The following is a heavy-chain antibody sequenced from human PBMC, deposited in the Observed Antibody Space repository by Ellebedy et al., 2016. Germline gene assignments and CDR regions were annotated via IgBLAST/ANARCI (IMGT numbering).Heavy chain of an antibody. CDR1: GYTFTGYY. CDR2: INPNSGGT. CDR3: ATHYDILTGLDY. D-gene: IGHD3-9*01. Sequence: ASVKVSXXASGYTFTGYYMHWVRQAPGQGLEWMGWINPNSGGTNYAQKFQGRVTMTRDTSISTAYMELSSLRSEDTAVYYCATHYDILTGLDYWGQGTLVTVSS. J-gene: IGHJ4*02. V-gene: IGHV1-2*02.